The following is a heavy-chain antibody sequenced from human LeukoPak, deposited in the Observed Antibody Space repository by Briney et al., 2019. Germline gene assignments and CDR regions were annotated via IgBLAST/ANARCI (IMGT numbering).Heavy chain of an antibody. V-gene: IGHV3-74*01. CDR3: ARSNYDSTTFYYRLDL. Sequence: PGGSLRHSRAASGFTFSSYLIHWVGQAPAKGPAWVSRVDVHGQGTAYADSVKGRCTISRDNAQNTLSLQMNSLSAEDTAVYYCARSNYDSTTFYYRLDLWGQGTLVTVSS. CDR1: GFTFSSYL. D-gene: IGHD2/OR15-2a*01. CDR2: VDVHGQGT. J-gene: IGHJ5*02.